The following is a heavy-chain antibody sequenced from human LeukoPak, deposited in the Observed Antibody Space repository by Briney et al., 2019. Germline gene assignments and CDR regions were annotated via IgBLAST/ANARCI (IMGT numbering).Heavy chain of an antibody. CDR1: GYTFTTYG. V-gene: IGHV1-18*01. CDR2: ISGYNGYT. D-gene: IGHD3-22*01. J-gene: IGHJ5*02. Sequence: ASVKVSCKASGYTFTTYGISWVRQAPGQGLEWMGWISGYNGYTHYAHNLQGRVTMTTDTSTSTAYMELRSLRSDDTAVYYCARDEARYSSGYYPNWFDPWGQGTLVTVSS. CDR3: ARDEARYSSGYYPNWFDP.